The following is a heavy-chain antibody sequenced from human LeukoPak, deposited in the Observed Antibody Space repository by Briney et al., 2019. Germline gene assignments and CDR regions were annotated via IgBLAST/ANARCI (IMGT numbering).Heavy chain of an antibody. D-gene: IGHD3-22*01. V-gene: IGHV1-2*02. J-gene: IGHJ3*01. CDR2: INPNSGGT. Sequence: GASVKVSCKASGYTFTGYYMHWVRQAPGQGLEWMGWINPNSGGTNYAQKFQGRVTMTRDTSISTAYMELNSLTSEDTAVYYCASDTSHTGGYYYREDAFDVWGQGTMVTVSS. CDR1: GYTFTGYY. CDR3: ASDTSHTGGYYYREDAFDV.